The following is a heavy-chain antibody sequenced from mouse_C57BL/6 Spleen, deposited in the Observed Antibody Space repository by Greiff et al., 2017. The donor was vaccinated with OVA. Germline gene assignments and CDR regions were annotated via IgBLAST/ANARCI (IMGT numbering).Heavy chain of an antibody. CDR3: TRTGTY. D-gene: IGHD3-3*01. V-gene: IGHV6-6*01. Sequence: EVKLEESGGGLVQPGGSMKLSCAASGFTFSDAWMDWVRQSPEQGLEWVAELRHKANNHATYYAESVKGRVTISRDESKSSVYLQMNGLGAEDTGSYGCTRTGTYWGQGTTLTVSA. J-gene: IGHJ2*01. CDR2: LRHKANNHAT. CDR1: GFTFSDAW.